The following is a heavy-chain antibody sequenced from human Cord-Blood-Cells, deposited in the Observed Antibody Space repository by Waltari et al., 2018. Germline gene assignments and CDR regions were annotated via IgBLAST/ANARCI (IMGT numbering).Heavy chain of an antibody. Sequence: QLQLQESGPGLVKPSETLSLTCTVSGRSISSSSYYWRWIRQPPGKGLEWIGRIYYGGSTYYNPSLKSRVTISVDTSKNQFSLKLSSVTAADTAVYYCAGLPPGGSSDYWGQGTLVTVSS. CDR1: GRSISSSSYY. J-gene: IGHJ4*02. V-gene: IGHV4-39*01. CDR3: AGLPPGGSSDY. D-gene: IGHD6-6*01. CDR2: IYYGGST.